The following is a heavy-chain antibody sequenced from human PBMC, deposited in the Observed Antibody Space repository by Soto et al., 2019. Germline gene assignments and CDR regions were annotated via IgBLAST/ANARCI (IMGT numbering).Heavy chain of an antibody. CDR1: GFTFSSYW. J-gene: IGHJ4*02. V-gene: IGHV3-7*01. Sequence: GGSLRLSCAASGFTFSSYWMSWVRQAPGKGLEWVANIKQDGSEKYYVDSVKGRFTISRDNAKNSLYLQMNSLRAEDTAVYYCARDPSHSYYTLFYYFDYWGQGTLVTVSS. CDR3: ARDPSHSYYTLFYYFDY. D-gene: IGHD1-26*01. CDR2: IKQDGSEK.